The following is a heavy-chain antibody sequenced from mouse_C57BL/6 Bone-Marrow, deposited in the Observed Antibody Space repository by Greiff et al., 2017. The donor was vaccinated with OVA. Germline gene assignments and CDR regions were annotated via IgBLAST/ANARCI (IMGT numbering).Heavy chain of an antibody. V-gene: IGHV14-4*01. J-gene: IGHJ1*03. D-gene: IGHD1-1*01. Sequence: VQLQQSGAELVRPGASVKLSCTASGFNIKDDYMHWVKQRPEKGLEWIGWIDPENGDTAYASKFQGKATITADTTSNTAYLQLSSLTSEDTAVYYCTHYYGSRWYFDVWGTGTTVTVSS. CDR1: GFNIKDDY. CDR3: THYYGSRWYFDV. CDR2: IDPENGDT.